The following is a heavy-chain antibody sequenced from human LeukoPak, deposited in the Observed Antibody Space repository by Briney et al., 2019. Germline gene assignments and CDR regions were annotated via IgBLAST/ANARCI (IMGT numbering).Heavy chain of an antibody. V-gene: IGHV1-46*01. CDR1: GYTFTSYY. CDR3: ARAPYYYDSSGYFDY. D-gene: IGHD3-22*01. Sequence: WASVKVSCKASGYTFTSYYMHWVRHAPGQGLEWMVIINPSGGSTSYAQKFQGRVTMTRDTSTSTVYMELSSLRSEDTAVYYCARAPYYYDSSGYFDYWGQGTLVTVSS. CDR2: INPSGGST. J-gene: IGHJ4*02.